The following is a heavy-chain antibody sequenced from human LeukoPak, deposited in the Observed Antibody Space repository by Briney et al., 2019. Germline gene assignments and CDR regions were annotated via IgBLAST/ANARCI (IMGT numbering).Heavy chain of an antibody. V-gene: IGHV3-7*01. Sequence: GGSLRLSCAASGFTFGNFWMSWVRQAPGKGLEWVANLNGDGSEKYYLDSVRGRFTISRGNARNSLFLQMNSLRADDTAVYYCARDRALLDRRRGYYYTEDDYWGQGTPVTVSS. CDR2: LNGDGSEK. CDR3: ARDRALLDRRRGYYYTEDDY. D-gene: IGHD3-22*01. J-gene: IGHJ4*02. CDR1: GFTFGNFW.